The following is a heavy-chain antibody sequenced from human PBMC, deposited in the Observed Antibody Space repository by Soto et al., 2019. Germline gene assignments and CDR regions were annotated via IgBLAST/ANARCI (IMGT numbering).Heavy chain of an antibody. D-gene: IGHD6-6*01. J-gene: IGHJ5*02. CDR1: GYTFINRD. V-gene: IGHV1-8*01. Sequence: QVQLVQSGAEVREPGASVTVSCPASGYTFINRDINWVRQAAGQGLEWKGWMNPNTGNKRFAQRFQGRITMTTNTSISTVYMKLSSLRSEDTAVYYCARGPFRSSSHWFDPWGQGALVTVSS. CDR2: MNPNTGNK. CDR3: ARGPFRSSSHWFDP.